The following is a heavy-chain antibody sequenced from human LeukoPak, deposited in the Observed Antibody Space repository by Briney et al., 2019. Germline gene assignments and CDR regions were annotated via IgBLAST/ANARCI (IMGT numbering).Heavy chain of an antibody. CDR2: ISAYNGNT. Sequence: ASVKVSCKASGYTFTSYGISWVRQAPGQGLEWMGWISAYNGNTNYAQKLQGRVTMTTDTSTSTAYMELRSLRSDDTAVYYCARDFGPITMVRGADFDYWGQGTLVTVSS. D-gene: IGHD3-10*01. J-gene: IGHJ4*02. V-gene: IGHV1-18*01. CDR3: ARDFGPITMVRGADFDY. CDR1: GYTFTSYG.